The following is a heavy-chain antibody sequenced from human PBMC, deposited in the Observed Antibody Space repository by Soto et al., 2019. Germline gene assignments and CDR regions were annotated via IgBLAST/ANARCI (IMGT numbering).Heavy chain of an antibody. Sequence: SETLSLTCTVSGGSISSSSYYWGWIRQPPGKGLEWIGSIYYSGSTYYNPSLKSRVTISVDTSKNQFSLKLSSVTAADTAVYYCARNIVVVTALPDTWGQGTMVTVSS. V-gene: IGHV4-39*01. J-gene: IGHJ3*02. D-gene: IGHD2-21*02. CDR3: ARNIVVVTALPDT. CDR1: GGSISSSSYY. CDR2: IYYSGST.